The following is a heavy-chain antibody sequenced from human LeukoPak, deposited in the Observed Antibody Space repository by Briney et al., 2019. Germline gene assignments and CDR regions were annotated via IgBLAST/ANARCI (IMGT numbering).Heavy chain of an antibody. CDR2: IYYSGST. CDR3: ASSGYYYRDAFDI. D-gene: IGHD3-22*01. Sequence: SETLSLTCTVSGGSSSSYYWSWVRQPPGKGLEWIGYIYYSGSTNYNPSLKSRVTISVDTSKNQFSLKLSSVTAADTAVYYCASSGYYYRDAFDIWGQGTMVTVSS. CDR1: GGSSSSYY. V-gene: IGHV4-59*01. J-gene: IGHJ3*02.